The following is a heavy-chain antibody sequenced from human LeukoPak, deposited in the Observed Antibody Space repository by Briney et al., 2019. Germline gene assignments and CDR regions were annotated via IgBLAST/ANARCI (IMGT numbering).Heavy chain of an antibody. V-gene: IGHV6-1*01. CDR1: GDSFSSNSAA. CDR3: ARAVAGTIDY. Sequence: SQTLSLTCAIPGDSFSSNSAAWNWLRQSPSRGLEWLGRTYYRSKLYNDYAVSVKSLITINPDTSKNQFSLQLNSVTPEDTAVYYCARAVAGTIDYWGQGTLVTVSS. D-gene: IGHD6-19*01. CDR2: TYYRSKLYN. J-gene: IGHJ4*02.